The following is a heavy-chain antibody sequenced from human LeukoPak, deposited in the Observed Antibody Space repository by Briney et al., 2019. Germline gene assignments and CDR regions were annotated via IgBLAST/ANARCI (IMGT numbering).Heavy chain of an antibody. CDR3: ARWIQLWAFIDY. CDR1: GGSISSGGYY. Sequence: SQTLSLTCTVSGGSISSGGYYWSWIRQHPGKGLEWIGYIYYSGSTYYNPSLKCRVTISVDTSKNQFSLKLSSVTAADTAVYYCARWIQLWAFIDYWGQGTLVTVSS. CDR2: IYYSGST. D-gene: IGHD5-18*01. J-gene: IGHJ4*02. V-gene: IGHV4-31*03.